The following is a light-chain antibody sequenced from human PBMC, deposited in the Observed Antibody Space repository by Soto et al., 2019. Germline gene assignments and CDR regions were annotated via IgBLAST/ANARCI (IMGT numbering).Light chain of an antibody. V-gene: IGLV2-14*03. CDR2: YVD. Sequence: QSALTQPASVSGSPGQSITISCTGTSRDVGAYDYVSWYLQYPDKAPQLLIYYVDHRPSGVSSRFSGSKSGHTASLTISGLQAEDEGDYYCCSYADGSIYFFGTGTKLTVL. CDR3: CSYADGSIYF. J-gene: IGLJ1*01. CDR1: SRDVGAYDY.